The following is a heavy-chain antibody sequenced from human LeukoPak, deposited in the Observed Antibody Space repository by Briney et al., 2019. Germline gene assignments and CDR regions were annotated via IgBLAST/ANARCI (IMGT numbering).Heavy chain of an antibody. Sequence: GGSLRLSCAASRFTVSSNYMSWVRQAPRKGLEWVSVIYSGGSTYYADSVKGRFTISRDNSKNTLYLQMNSLRAEDTAVYYCARDIFYGYFDYWGQGTLVTVSS. CDR2: IYSGGST. CDR1: RFTVSSNY. J-gene: IGHJ4*02. CDR3: ARDIFYGYFDY. D-gene: IGHD2/OR15-2a*01. V-gene: IGHV3-53*01.